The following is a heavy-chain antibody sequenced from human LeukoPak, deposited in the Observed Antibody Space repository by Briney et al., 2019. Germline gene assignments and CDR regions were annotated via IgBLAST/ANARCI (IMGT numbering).Heavy chain of an antibody. CDR2: IYYSGST. V-gene: IGHV4-59*01. Sequence: SGTLSLTCTVSGGSISSYYWSWIRQPPGKGLEWIGYIYYSGSTNYNPSLKSRVTISVDTSKNQFSLKLSSVTAADTAVYYCARDRGCEAFDYWGQGTLVTVSS. D-gene: IGHD5-12*01. CDR1: GGSISSYY. CDR3: ARDRGCEAFDY. J-gene: IGHJ4*02.